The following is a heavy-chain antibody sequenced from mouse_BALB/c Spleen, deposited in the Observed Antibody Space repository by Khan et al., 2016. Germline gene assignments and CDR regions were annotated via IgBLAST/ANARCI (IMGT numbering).Heavy chain of an antibody. J-gene: IGHJ4*01. Sequence: QVQLKESGAELVRPGASVKLSCKASGYSFTSYWMNWVKQRPGQGLEWIGMIHPSDSETRLNKKLKAKATLTVDKYSSTAYMQLRSPTSEDSAVYYCAVRLRGGAMDYWGQGTSVTVSS. D-gene: IGHD1-1*01. CDR2: IHPSDSET. V-gene: IGHV1-74*01. CDR1: GYSFTSYW. CDR3: AVRLRGGAMDY.